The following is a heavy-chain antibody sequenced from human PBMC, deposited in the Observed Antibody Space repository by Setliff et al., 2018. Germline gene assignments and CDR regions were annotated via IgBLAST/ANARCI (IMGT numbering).Heavy chain of an antibody. D-gene: IGHD3-16*01. CDR3: ARDGGGDSDAFDI. CDR2: INPDSGGT. Sequence: ASVKVSCKATGYTFTDYYIHWVRQAPGQGLEWMGRINPDSGGTNYAQKFQGRVTMTRDTSITAAYMELGRLRSDDTAVYFCARDGGGDSDAFDIWGQGTMVTVSS. V-gene: IGHV1-2*06. CDR1: GYTFTDYY. J-gene: IGHJ3*02.